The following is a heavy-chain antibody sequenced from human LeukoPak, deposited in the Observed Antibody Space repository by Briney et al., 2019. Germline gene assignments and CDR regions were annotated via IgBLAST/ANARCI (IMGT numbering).Heavy chain of an antibody. CDR1: GGSLSTYY. CDR3: ARHGYGSVGNWLDP. CDR2: INHSGST. V-gene: IGHV4-34*01. Sequence: PSETLSLTCAVYGGSLSTYYWSWIRQPPGEGLEWIGEINHSGSTNYNPSLKSRVTISVDASINQFSLKMNSVTAADTALYYCARHGYGSVGNWLDPWDQGTLVTVSS. J-gene: IGHJ5*02. D-gene: IGHD3-10*01.